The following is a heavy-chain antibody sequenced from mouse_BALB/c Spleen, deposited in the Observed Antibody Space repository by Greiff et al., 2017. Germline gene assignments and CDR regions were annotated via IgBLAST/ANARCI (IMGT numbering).Heavy chain of an antibody. J-gene: IGHJ3*01. CDR1: GYSFTSYW. CDR2: IDPSDSET. D-gene: IGHD2-1*01. CDR3: AREGHGNYLAWFAY. Sequence: VQLQQSGPQLVRPGASVKISCKASGYSFTSYWMHWVKQRPGQGLEWIGMIDPSDSETRLNQKFKDKATLTVDKSSSTAYMQLSSPTAEDAAVYYCAREGHGNYLAWFAYWGQGTLVTVSA. V-gene: IGHV1S127*01.